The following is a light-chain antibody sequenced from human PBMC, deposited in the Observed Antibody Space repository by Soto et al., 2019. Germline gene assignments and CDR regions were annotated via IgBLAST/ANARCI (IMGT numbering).Light chain of an antibody. J-gene: IGLJ1*01. CDR2: EVT. V-gene: IGLV2-8*01. CDR1: SGDIGGYNY. CDR3: KSYAGLNTYV. Sequence: QSALTQPASVSGSPGQSITISCTGTSGDIGGYNYVSWYQQHPGKAPKLLISEVTNRPSGVPDRFSGSKSGNTASLTVSGLQAADEADYFCKSYAGLNTYVFGSGTMLTVL.